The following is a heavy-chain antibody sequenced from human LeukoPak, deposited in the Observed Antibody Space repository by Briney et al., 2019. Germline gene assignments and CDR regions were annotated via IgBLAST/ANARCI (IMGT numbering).Heavy chain of an antibody. D-gene: IGHD2-21*01. CDR3: ARGVVIAPQTFDY. V-gene: IGHV4-59*01. CDR1: GGSISSYY. Sequence: SETLSLTCIVSGGSISSYYWSWIRQPPGKVLEWIGYIYYSGSTNYNPSLKSRVTISVDTSKNQFSLKLSSVTAADTAVYYCARGVVIAPQTFDYWGQGTLVTVSS. CDR2: IYYSGST. J-gene: IGHJ4*02.